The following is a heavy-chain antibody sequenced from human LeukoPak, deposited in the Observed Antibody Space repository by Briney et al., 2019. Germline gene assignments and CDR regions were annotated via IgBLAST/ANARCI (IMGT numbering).Heavy chain of an antibody. V-gene: IGHV1-2*02. Sequence: ASLKVSCKASGYTFTGYYMPWGRQAPGQGLEWMGWINTNSGGTNYAQKSQGRVPMTRDTSISTAYMELSRLRSDDTAVYYCAVTHKYQLLSYYFDYWGQGTLVTVSS. CDR3: AVTHKYQLLSYYFDY. J-gene: IGHJ4*02. D-gene: IGHD2-2*01. CDR2: INTNSGGT. CDR1: GYTFTGYY.